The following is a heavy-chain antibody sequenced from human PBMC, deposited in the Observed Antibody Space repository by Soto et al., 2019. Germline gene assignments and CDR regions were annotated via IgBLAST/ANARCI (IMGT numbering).Heavy chain of an antibody. D-gene: IGHD3-9*01. V-gene: IGHV4-34*01. CDR1: GGSISGYY. Sequence: PSETLSLTCAVYGGSISGYYWSWIRQPPGKGLEWIGEIKHSGSTNYNPSLKSRVTISVDTSKNQFSLKLSSVTAADTAVYYCARGVLYDILTGYRPIDYWGQGTLVTVSS. CDR3: ARGVLYDILTGYRPIDY. CDR2: IKHSGST. J-gene: IGHJ4*02.